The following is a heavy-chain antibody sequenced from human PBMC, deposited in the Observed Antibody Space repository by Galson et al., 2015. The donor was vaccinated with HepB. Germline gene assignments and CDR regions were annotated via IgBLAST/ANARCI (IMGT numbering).Heavy chain of an antibody. CDR2: IIPILGIA. V-gene: IGHV1-69*02. CDR1: GGTFSSYT. CDR3: ARGGFGGNWFDP. D-gene: IGHD3-10*01. J-gene: IGHJ5*02. Sequence: SVKVSCKASGGTFSSYTISWVRQAPGQGLEWMGRIIPILGIANYAQKFQGRVTITADKSTSTAYVELSSLRSEDTAVYYCARGGFGGNWFDPWGQGTLVTVSS.